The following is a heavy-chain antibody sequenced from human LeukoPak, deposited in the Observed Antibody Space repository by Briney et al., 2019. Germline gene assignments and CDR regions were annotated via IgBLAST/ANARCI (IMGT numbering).Heavy chain of an antibody. Sequence: ASVKVSCKASGYTFTGYYMHWVRQAPGQGLEWMGWINPNSGGTNYAQKFQVRVTMTRDTSISTAYLELSRLRSDDTAVYYCARYCSSTSCYRVNDAFDIWGQGTMVTVSS. CDR3: ARYCSSTSCYRVNDAFDI. V-gene: IGHV1-2*02. CDR2: INPNSGGT. J-gene: IGHJ3*02. D-gene: IGHD2-2*01. CDR1: GYTFTGYY.